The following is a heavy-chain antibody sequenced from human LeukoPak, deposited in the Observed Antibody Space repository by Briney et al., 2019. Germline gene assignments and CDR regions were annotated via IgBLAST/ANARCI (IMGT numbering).Heavy chain of an antibody. Sequence: GGSLRLSCAASGFTFTRYAMHWVRQAPGKGLEWVAVISSDGTDKYYADSVKGRFTISRDSAKNTLYLQMNSLRAEDTAVYYCARALITMIRGVIDYWGQGTLVTVSP. D-gene: IGHD3-10*01. J-gene: IGHJ4*02. CDR2: ISSDGTDK. CDR1: GFTFTRYA. CDR3: ARALITMIRGVIDY. V-gene: IGHV3-30-3*01.